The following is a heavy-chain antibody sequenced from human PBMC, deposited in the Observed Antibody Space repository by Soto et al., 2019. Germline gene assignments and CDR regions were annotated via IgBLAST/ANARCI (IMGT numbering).Heavy chain of an antibody. CDR1: GYTFTGYY. V-gene: IGHV1-2*02. J-gene: IGHJ6*02. D-gene: IGHD6-13*01. Sequence: GASVKVSCKASGYTFTGYYMHWVRQAPGQGLEWMGWINPNSGGTNYAQKFQGRVTMTRDTSISTAYMELSRLRSDDTAVYYCARGIAAAGLHYYYGMDVWGQGTTVTVSS. CDR2: INPNSGGT. CDR3: ARGIAAAGLHYYYGMDV.